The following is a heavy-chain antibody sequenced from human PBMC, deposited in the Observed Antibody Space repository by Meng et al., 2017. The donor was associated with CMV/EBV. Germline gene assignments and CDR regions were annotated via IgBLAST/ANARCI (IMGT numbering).Heavy chain of an antibody. V-gene: IGHV3-23*01. J-gene: IGHJ6*02. D-gene: IGHD2-2*02. CDR3: AKRIVPAAILSVYYYYGMDV. CDR2: ISGSGGST. CDR1: GFTFSSYA. Sequence: GESLKISCAASGFTFSSYAMSWVRQAPGKGLGWVSAISGSGGSTYYADSVKGRFTISRDNSKNTLYLQMNSLRAEDTAVYYCAKRIVPAAILSVYYYYGMDVWGQGTTVTVSS.